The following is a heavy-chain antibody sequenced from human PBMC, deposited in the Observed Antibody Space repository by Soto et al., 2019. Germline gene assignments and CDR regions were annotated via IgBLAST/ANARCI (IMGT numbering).Heavy chain of an antibody. J-gene: IGHJ5*02. CDR2: IYHSGST. Sequence: SETLSLTCAVSGGSISSGGYSWSWIRQPPGKGLEWIGYIYHSGSTYYNPSLKSRVTISVDRSKNQFPLKLSSVTAADTAVYYCARVQGPWGQGTLVTVSS. CDR3: ARVQGP. V-gene: IGHV4-30-2*01. CDR1: GGSISSGGYS.